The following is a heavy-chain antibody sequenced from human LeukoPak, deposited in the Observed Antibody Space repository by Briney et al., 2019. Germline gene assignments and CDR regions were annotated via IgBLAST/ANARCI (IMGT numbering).Heavy chain of an antibody. CDR1: GYTFTSYY. CDR3: ARPGIEDYGDHGVFDY. D-gene: IGHD4-17*01. V-gene: IGHV1-46*01. Sequence: ASVKVSCKASGYTFTSYYMHWVRQAPGQGLEWMGIIDPSGGSTSYAQKFQGRVTMTRDTSTSTVYMELSSLRSEDTAVYYCARPGIEDYGDHGVFDYWGQGTLVTVSS. J-gene: IGHJ4*02. CDR2: IDPSGGST.